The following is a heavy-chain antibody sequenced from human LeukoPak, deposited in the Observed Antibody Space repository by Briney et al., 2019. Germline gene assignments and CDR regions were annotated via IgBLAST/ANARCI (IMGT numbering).Heavy chain of an antibody. CDR3: ARALGVAATFFDY. V-gene: IGHV1-46*01. CDR2: INPSGGST. J-gene: IGHJ4*02. CDR1: GYTFTSYS. Sequence: GASVKASCKASGYTFTSYSMHWGRQAPGQGLEWMGIINPSGGSTSYAQKFQGRVTVTRDMSTSTVYMELSSLRSEDTAVYYCARALGVAATFFDYWGQGTLVTVSS. D-gene: IGHD2-15*01.